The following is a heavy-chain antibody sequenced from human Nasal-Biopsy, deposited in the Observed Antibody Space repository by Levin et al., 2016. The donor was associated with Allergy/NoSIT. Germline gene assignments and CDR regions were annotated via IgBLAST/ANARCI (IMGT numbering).Heavy chain of an antibody. CDR3: ASGAGYTGGFDY. CDR1: GDSISSSYW. D-gene: IGHD2-2*02. V-gene: IGHV4-38-2*01. CDR2: LYHDGGT. J-gene: IGHJ4*02. Sequence: SETLSLTCAVSGDSISSSYWWSWIRQPPGMGLEWIGSLYHDGGTYYSPSLKSRVTISADTSKNQFSLRLPSVTGADTAVYYCASGAGYTGGFDYWGQGTLVS.